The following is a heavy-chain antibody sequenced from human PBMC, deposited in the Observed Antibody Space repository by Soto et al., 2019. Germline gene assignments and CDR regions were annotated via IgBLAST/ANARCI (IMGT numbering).Heavy chain of an antibody. Sequence: SETLSLTCAVYGGSFSGYYWSWIRQPPGKGLEWIGEINHSGSTNYNPSLKSRVTISVDTSKNQFSLKLGSVTAADTAVYYCARDTYYYGSGSYSHPCRYYYYGMDVWGQGTMVTVSS. CDR3: ARDTYYYGSGSYSHPCRYYYYGMDV. CDR1: GGSFSGYY. V-gene: IGHV4-34*01. D-gene: IGHD3-10*01. J-gene: IGHJ6*02. CDR2: INHSGST.